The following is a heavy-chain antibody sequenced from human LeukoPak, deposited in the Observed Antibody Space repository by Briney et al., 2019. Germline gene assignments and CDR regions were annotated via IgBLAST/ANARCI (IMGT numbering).Heavy chain of an antibody. CDR3: ARHALHYDNSGYYFAY. CDR2: IYPGESDI. J-gene: IGHJ4*02. D-gene: IGHD3-22*01. Sequence: GESLKISCKGSGYTFSNYWIGWVRQMPGKGLEWMGIIYPGESDIRCSPSFQGQVTISADKSISTAYLQWSSLKASDTAIYYCARHALHYDNSGYYFAYWGQGTLVTVSS. V-gene: IGHV5-51*01. CDR1: GYTFSNYW.